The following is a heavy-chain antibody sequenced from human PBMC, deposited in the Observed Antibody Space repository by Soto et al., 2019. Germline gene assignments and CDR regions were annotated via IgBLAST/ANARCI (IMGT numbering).Heavy chain of an antibody. J-gene: IGHJ5*02. CDR1: GYTFTSYG. D-gene: IGHD2-2*01. V-gene: IGHV1-18*01. Sequence: ASVKVSCKASGYTFTSYGISCVRQAPGQGLEWMGWISAYNGNTNYAQKLQGRVTMTTDTSTSTAYMELRSLRSDDTAVYYCGRAVIVVVPAAMYNWFDPWGQGTLVTVSS. CDR3: GRAVIVVVPAAMYNWFDP. CDR2: ISAYNGNT.